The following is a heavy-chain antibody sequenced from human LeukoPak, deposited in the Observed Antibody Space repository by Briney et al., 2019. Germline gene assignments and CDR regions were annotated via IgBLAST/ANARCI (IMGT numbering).Heavy chain of an antibody. D-gene: IGHD6-13*01. V-gene: IGHV3-30*18. Sequence: GGSLRLSCAASGFTFSSYGMHWVRQAPGKGLEWVAVISYDGSNKYYADSVKGRFTISRDNSENTLYLQMNSLRAEDTAVYYCAKDRPYAAVYYWGQGTLVTVSS. CDR2: ISYDGSNK. CDR3: AKDRPYAAVYY. J-gene: IGHJ4*02. CDR1: GFTFSSYG.